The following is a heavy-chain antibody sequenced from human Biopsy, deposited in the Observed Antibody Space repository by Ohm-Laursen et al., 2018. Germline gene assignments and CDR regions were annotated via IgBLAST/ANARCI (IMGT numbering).Heavy chain of an antibody. CDR1: GFIFSDYY. V-gene: IGHV3-11*01. CDR3: ARSVGIMAAPIDY. Sequence: LRLSCAAFGFIFSDYYMSWIRQAPGKGLEWVSNINSVGTIYYADSVRGRFTISRDNAKNSLYLQMNSLRVEDTAVYYCARSVGIMAAPIDYWGQGTLVTVSS. CDR2: INSVGTI. D-gene: IGHD3-16*01. J-gene: IGHJ4*02.